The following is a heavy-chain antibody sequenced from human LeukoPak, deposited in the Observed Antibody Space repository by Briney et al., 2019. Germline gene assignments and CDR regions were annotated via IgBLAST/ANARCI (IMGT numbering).Heavy chain of an antibody. CDR3: ARVFGYYYYFDY. J-gene: IGHJ4*02. Sequence: SETLSLTCTVSGGSISSSSYYWGWIRQPPGKGLEWIGYIYYSGSTNYNPSLKSRVTISVDTSKNQFSLKLSSVTAADTAVYYCARVFGYYYYFDYWGQGTLVTVSS. CDR1: GGSISSSSYY. D-gene: IGHD3-22*01. V-gene: IGHV4-61*05. CDR2: IYYSGST.